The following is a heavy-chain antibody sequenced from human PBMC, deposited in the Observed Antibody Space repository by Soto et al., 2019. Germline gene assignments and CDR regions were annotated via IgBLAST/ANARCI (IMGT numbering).Heavy chain of an antibody. CDR3: ARFYDILTGPLDY. CDR2: ISSSSSYI. CDR1: GFTFSSYS. V-gene: IGHV3-21*01. J-gene: IGHJ4*02. D-gene: IGHD3-9*01. Sequence: GGSLNLSCAASGFTFSSYSMNWVRQAPGKGLEWVSSISSSSSYIYYADSVKGRFTISRDNAKNSLYLQMNSLRAEDTAVYYCARFYDILTGPLDYWGQGTLVTVSS.